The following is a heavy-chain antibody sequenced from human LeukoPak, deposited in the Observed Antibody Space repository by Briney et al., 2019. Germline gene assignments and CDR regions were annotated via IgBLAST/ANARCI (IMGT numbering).Heavy chain of an antibody. Sequence: SETLSLTCTVSGGSISSYYWSWIRQPPGKGLEWIGYIYYSGSTNYDPSLKSRVTISVDTSTNQFSLKLSSVTAADTAVYYCARLTSRGGCYFDYWGQGTLVTVSS. D-gene: IGHD4-23*01. CDR2: IYYSGST. V-gene: IGHV4-59*01. J-gene: IGHJ4*02. CDR1: GGSISSYY. CDR3: ARLTSRGGCYFDY.